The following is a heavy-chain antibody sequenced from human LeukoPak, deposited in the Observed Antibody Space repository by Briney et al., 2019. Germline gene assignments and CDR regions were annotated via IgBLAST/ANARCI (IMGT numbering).Heavy chain of an antibody. CDR2: ISSSGSTI. Sequence: PGGSLRLSCGASGFTFSSYAMSWVRQAPGKGLEWVSYISSSGSTIYYADSVKGRFTISRDNAKNSLYLQMNSLRAEDTAVYYCARDSRHSGSYYFDYWGQGTLVTVSS. V-gene: IGHV3-48*03. D-gene: IGHD1-26*01. CDR1: GFTFSSYA. CDR3: ARDSRHSGSYYFDY. J-gene: IGHJ4*02.